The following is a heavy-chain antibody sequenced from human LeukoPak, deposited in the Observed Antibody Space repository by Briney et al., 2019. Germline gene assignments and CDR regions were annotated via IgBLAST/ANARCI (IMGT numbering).Heavy chain of an antibody. V-gene: IGHV3-23*01. Sequence: PGGSLRLSCAASGFTFNSYAMTWVRQAPGKGLEWVSSISGSGGSTYYADSVKGRFTISRDNSKNTLYLQMNSLRAEDTAVYYCASRQNTIYYTDIWGKGTTVTVSS. CDR3: ASRQNTIYYTDI. CDR2: ISGSGGST. J-gene: IGHJ6*03. D-gene: IGHD3-3*01. CDR1: GFTFNSYA.